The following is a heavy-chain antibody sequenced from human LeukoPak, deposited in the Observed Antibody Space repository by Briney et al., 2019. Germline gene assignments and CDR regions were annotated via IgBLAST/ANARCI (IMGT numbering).Heavy chain of an antibody. D-gene: IGHD3-3*01. CDR3: ARGVVIDGSYFDY. J-gene: IGHJ4*02. Sequence: SETLSLTCAVSGGSISSGGYSWSWIRQPPGKGLEWIGYIYHSGSTYYNPSLKSRVTISVDRSKNQFSLKLSSVTAADTAVYYCARGVVIDGSYFDYWGQGTLVTVSS. V-gene: IGHV4-30-2*01. CDR1: GGSISSGGYS. CDR2: IYHSGST.